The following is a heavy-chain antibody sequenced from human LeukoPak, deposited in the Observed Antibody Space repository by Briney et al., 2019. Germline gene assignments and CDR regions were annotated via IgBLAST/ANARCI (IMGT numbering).Heavy chain of an antibody. CDR1: GFTFSSYA. J-gene: IGHJ6*02. CDR3: AKDGVGNPSYYYYGMDV. CDR2: ISGSGGST. D-gene: IGHD1-14*01. Sequence: GGSLRLSCAASGFTFSSYAMSWVRQAPGKGLEWVSAISGSGGSTYYTDSVKGRFTISRDNSKNTLYLQMNSLRAEDTAVYYCAKDGVGNPSYYYYGMDVWGQGTTVTASS. V-gene: IGHV3-23*01.